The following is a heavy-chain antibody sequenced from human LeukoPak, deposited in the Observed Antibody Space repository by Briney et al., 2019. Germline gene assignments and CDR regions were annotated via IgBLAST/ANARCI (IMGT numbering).Heavy chain of an antibody. Sequence: ASVKVSCKASGYTSTNYAIHWVRQAPGQRLEWMGWLNAGNGITKHSQRFQDRVTITRDTSASTAYMELSSLRSEDTAVYYCARDLDRDEYGDFTDYWGQGTLVTVSS. V-gene: IGHV1-3*01. CDR1: GYTSTNYA. D-gene: IGHD2-21*02. CDR3: ARDLDRDEYGDFTDY. CDR2: LNAGNGIT. J-gene: IGHJ4*02.